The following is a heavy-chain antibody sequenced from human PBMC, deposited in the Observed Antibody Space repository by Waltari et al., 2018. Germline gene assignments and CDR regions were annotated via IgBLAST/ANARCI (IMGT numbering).Heavy chain of an antibody. D-gene: IGHD1-26*01. V-gene: IGHV3-7*01. CDR2: IRQDGKEK. CDR1: GFTFTTHW. CDR3: ARESGTPTAYYYYGLDA. J-gene: IGHJ6*02. Sequence: EVRLVESGGGLVQPGGSLRLSCAASGFTFTTHWMNWVRQAPGKGREGVAKIRQDGKEKYYVESVRGRFTITRDNAENLLYLQMDSLRAEDTAVYYCARESGTPTAYYYYGLDAWGQGTTVTVSS.